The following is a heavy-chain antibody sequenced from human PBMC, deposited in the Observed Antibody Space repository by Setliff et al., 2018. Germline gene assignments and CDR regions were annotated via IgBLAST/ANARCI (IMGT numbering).Heavy chain of an antibody. CDR1: GYNFINYW. V-gene: IGHV5-51*01. CDR2: IYPSDSDI. D-gene: IGHD2-15*01. CDR3: ARVGTAGGYYFDF. J-gene: IGHJ4*02. Sequence: GESLKISCKGSGYNFINYWIGWVRQMPGKGLEWMGIIYPSDSDIRYSPSFQGQVTISADRSISTAYLQWRSLKASDTAMYYCARVGTAGGYYFDFWGQGALVTVSS.